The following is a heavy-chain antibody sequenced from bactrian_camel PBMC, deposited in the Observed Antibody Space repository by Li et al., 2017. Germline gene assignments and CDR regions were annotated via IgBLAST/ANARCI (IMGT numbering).Heavy chain of an antibody. J-gene: IGHJ4*01. D-gene: IGHD5*01. Sequence: HVQLVESGGGLVQPGGSLRLSRAASGHRFSTYDMSWVRQAPGKGLEWVSGIARDSSSTAFADSVKGRFTISRDNAKNTLYLQMDSVKSEDTALYYCATGYGWGNRYWGQGTQVTVS. V-gene: IGHV3-2*01. CDR1: GHRFSTYD. CDR3: ATGYGWGNRY. CDR2: IARDSSST.